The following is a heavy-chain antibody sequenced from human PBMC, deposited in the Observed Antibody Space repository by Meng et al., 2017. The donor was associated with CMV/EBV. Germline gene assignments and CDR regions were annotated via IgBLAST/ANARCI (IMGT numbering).Heavy chain of an antibody. D-gene: IGHD1-7*01. CDR3: ARTELELYFDY. J-gene: IGHJ4*02. V-gene: IGHV3-7*01. CDR2: IKQDGSEK. Sequence: GEFLKISCAASGFTFSSYWMSWVRQAPGKGLEWVANIKQDGSEKYYVDSVKGRFTISRDNAKNSLYLQMNSLRAEDTAVYYCARTELELYFDYWGQGTLVTVSS. CDR1: GFTFSSYW.